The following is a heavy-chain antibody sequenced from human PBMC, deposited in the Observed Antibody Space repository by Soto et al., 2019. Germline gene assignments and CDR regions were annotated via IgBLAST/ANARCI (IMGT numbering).Heavy chain of an antibody. Sequence: SETLSLTCAVYGGSFSGYYWSWIRQPPGKGLEWIGEINHSGSTNYNPSLKSRVTISVDTSKSQFSLKLSSVTAADTAVYYCARGRIAARPFPFDYWGQGTMVTVYS. CDR1: GGSFSGYY. CDR2: INHSGST. D-gene: IGHD6-6*01. V-gene: IGHV4-34*01. CDR3: ARGRIAARPFPFDY. J-gene: IGHJ4*02.